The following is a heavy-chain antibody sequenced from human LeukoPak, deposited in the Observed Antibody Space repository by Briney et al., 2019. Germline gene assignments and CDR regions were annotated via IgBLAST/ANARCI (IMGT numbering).Heavy chain of an antibody. CDR1: GFIFSSYG. D-gene: IGHD3-22*01. Sequence: GSLRLSCAASGFIFSSYGMHWVRQAPGKGLEWVAIISYDGSNKYYADSVKGRFTISRDNSKNTLYLQMNSLRAEDTAVYYCARDPTYYYDSSGYLDYWGQGTLVTVSS. V-gene: IGHV3-30*03. CDR3: ARDPTYYYDSSGYLDY. J-gene: IGHJ4*02. CDR2: ISYDGSNK.